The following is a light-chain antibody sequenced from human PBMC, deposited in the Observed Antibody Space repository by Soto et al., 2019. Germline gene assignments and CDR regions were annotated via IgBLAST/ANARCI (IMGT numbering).Light chain of an antibody. V-gene: IGLV2-14*01. Sequence: QSVLTQPASVSGSPGQWITISCTGTSSDFGGYNFVSCYQHRPGKAPKLMIYAVSHRPSGVSNRSSGSKSGNTASLTISGLQAEDEADYYCCSYTSFSAYVFGTGTKVTVL. CDR3: CSYTSFSAYV. CDR1: SSDFGGYNF. J-gene: IGLJ1*01. CDR2: AVS.